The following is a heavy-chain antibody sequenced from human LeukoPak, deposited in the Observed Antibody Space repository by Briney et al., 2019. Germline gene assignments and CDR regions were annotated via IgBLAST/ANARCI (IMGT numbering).Heavy chain of an antibody. Sequence: SETLSLTCAVYGGSFSGYYWSWIRQPPGKGLEWIGEINHSGSTNYNPSLKSRVTISVDTSKNQFSLKLSSVTAADTAVYYCARESGYSYGEDYYFDYWGQGTLVTVSS. V-gene: IGHV4-34*01. D-gene: IGHD5-18*01. CDR1: GGSFSGYY. CDR2: INHSGST. CDR3: ARESGYSYGEDYYFDY. J-gene: IGHJ4*02.